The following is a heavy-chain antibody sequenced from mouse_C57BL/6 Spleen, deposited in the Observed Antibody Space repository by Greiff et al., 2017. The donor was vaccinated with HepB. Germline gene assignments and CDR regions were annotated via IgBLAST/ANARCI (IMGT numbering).Heavy chain of an antibody. CDR3: ALDYYYDAMDY. CDR2: IDPSDSET. D-gene: IGHD1-1*01. Sequence: QVQLQQPGAELVRPGSSVKLSCKASGYTFTSYWMHWVKQRPIQGLEWIGNIDPSDSETHYNQKFKDKATLTVDKSSSTAYMQLSSLTSEDSAVYYCALDYYYDAMDYWGQGTSVTVSS. CDR1: GYTFTSYW. V-gene: IGHV1-52*01. J-gene: IGHJ4*01.